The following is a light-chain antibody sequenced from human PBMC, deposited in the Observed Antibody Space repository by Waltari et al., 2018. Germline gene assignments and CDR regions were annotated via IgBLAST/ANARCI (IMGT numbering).Light chain of an antibody. Sequence: QSVLTQPPSVSAAPGQKDTISCSGTSSNLGNNYVSWYQQLPGTAPKLLIYDNSKRPSGIPDRFSGSKSGTSATLGITGLQTGDEADYYCGTWDSSLSAGVFGGGTKLTVL. CDR3: GTWDSSLSAGV. V-gene: IGLV1-51*01. CDR1: SSNLGNNY. J-gene: IGLJ3*02. CDR2: DNS.